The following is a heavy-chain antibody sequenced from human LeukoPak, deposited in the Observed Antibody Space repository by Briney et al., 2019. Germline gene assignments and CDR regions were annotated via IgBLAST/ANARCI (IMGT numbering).Heavy chain of an antibody. CDR3: ARIRYYYDSSGYSSTYYFDC. J-gene: IGHJ4*02. V-gene: IGHV2-70*11. D-gene: IGHD3-22*01. Sequence: ESGPALVKPTQTLTLTCTFSGFSLSTSGMSVNWIRQPPGKALEWLARIDWDDDKYYSTSLKTRLTISKDTSKNQVVLTLTNMDPVDTATYYCARIRYYYDSSGYSSTYYFDCWGQGTLVTVSS. CDR1: GFSLSTSGMS. CDR2: IDWDDDK.